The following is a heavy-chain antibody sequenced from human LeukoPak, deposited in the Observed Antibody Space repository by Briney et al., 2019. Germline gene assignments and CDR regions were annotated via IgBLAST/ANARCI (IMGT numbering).Heavy chain of an antibody. V-gene: IGHV4-39*01. CDR1: GGSFSGYY. J-gene: IGHJ4*02. Sequence: SETLSPTCAVYGGSFSGYYWGWIRQPPGKGLEWSGSIYYSGSTYYNPSLKSRVTISVDTSKNQFSLRLSSVTAADTAVYYCARTIVPTITLDYWGQGTLVTVSS. D-gene: IGHD5-12*01. CDR2: IYYSGST. CDR3: ARTIVPTITLDY.